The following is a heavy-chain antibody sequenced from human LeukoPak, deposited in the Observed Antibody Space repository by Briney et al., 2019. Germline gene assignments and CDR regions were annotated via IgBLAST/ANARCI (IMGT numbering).Heavy chain of an antibody. V-gene: IGHV3-53*01. CDR3: AGYSSSWYFY. CDR2: IYSGGTT. J-gene: IGHJ4*02. Sequence: GGSLRLSCAASGFTVSSNYMSWVRQAPGKGLEWVSVIYSGGTTYYVDSVKGRFTVSRDNSKNTLYLQMNSLRAEDTAVYYCAGYSSSWYFYWGQGTLVTVSS. D-gene: IGHD6-13*01. CDR1: GFTVSSNY.